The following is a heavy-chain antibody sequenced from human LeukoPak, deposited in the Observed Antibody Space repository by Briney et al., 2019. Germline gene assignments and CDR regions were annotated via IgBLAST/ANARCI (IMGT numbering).Heavy chain of an antibody. J-gene: IGHJ4*02. V-gene: IGHV3-7*03. CDR1: GFTFSSYW. CDR2: IKQDGSER. D-gene: IGHD6-19*01. CDR3: ATGAGCGY. Sequence: GSPRLSCAASGFTFSSYWMTWVRQAPGKGLEWVANIKQDGSERNYVDSVKGRFTISRDNAKNSLYLQMNTLRDEDTAVYYCATGAGCGYWGQGTLVTVSS.